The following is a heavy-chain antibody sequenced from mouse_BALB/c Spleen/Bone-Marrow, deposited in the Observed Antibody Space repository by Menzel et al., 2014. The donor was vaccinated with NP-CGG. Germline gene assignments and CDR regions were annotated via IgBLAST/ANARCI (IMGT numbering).Heavy chain of an antibody. CDR1: GCSFTSYW. V-gene: IGHV1S127*01. CDR2: VHLSDSES. J-gene: IGHJ3*01. CDR3: TRYNLTTRAFAY. D-gene: IGHD3-3*01. Sequence: VQVVESGAELVRPGASVKMSCKVSGCSFTSYWMHWVQQRPGQGLEWIGMVHLSDSESRINQKFKDKATLTVDKSSSAAFMQLSSPTSDDSAVYYCTRYNLTTRAFAYWGQGTLVTVSA.